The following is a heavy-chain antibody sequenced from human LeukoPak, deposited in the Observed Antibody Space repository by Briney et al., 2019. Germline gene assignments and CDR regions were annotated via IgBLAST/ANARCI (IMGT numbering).Heavy chain of an antibody. J-gene: IGHJ4*02. CDR3: ARGIVVVPAATSKQSDY. D-gene: IGHD2-2*01. Sequence: ASVKGSCKASGYTFTSYYMHWVREAPGQGLEWMGIINRNGGSTSYAKKFQGRVTMTRDMSTSTVYMQLSSLRSEETAVYYCARGIVVVPAATSKQSDYWGQGTLVTVSS. CDR1: GYTFTSYY. CDR2: INRNGGST. V-gene: IGHV1-46*01.